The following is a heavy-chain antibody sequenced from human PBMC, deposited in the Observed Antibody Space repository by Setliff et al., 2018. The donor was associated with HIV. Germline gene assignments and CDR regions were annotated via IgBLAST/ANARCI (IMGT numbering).Heavy chain of an antibody. J-gene: IGHJ5*02. CDR3: ARGGTSSNWFDP. D-gene: IGHD1-26*01. V-gene: IGHV4-38-2*01. Sequence: SETLSLTCAVSRSYISGSYYWAWIRQPPGKGLEWIASIYASGTTYNPSLKSRVTISIDTSKNQFSLKLTSVTAADTAVYFCARGGTSSNWFDPWGQGTLVTVSS. CDR2: IYASGT. CDR1: RSYISGSYY.